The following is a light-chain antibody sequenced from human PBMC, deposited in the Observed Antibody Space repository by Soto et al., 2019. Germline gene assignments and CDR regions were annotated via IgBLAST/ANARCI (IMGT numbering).Light chain of an antibody. CDR1: QSVTSSY. Sequence: EIVLTQSPSAVSVTPGERATLSCRASQSVTSSYLAWYQQRPGQAPRLLIYGASSRATGVPDRFSGSGSGTDFTLTISRLEPEDFGMYYCQQYGSSWTFGQGTK. CDR2: GAS. CDR3: QQYGSSWT. J-gene: IGKJ1*01. V-gene: IGKV3-20*01.